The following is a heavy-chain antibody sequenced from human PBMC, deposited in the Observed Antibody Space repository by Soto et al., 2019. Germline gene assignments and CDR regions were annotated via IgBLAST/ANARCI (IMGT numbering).Heavy chain of an antibody. Sequence: SETLSLTCTVSGGSISSYYWSWIRQPPGKGLEWIGYIYYSGSTNYNPSLKSRVTISVDTSKNQFSLKLSSVTAADTAVYYCARESSQQLAEQGFDPWGQGTLVTVSS. CDR3: ARESSQQLAEQGFDP. J-gene: IGHJ5*02. CDR1: GGSISSYY. V-gene: IGHV4-59*01. CDR2: IYYSGST. D-gene: IGHD6-13*01.